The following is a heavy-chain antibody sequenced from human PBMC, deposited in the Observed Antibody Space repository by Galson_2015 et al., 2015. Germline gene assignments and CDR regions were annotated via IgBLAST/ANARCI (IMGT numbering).Heavy chain of an antibody. CDR3: ARDGDSSSWRSSYYYYGMDV. CDR1: GFTFSSYA. D-gene: IGHD6-13*01. CDR2: IWYDGSNK. V-gene: IGHV3-33*08. Sequence: SLRLSCAASGFTFSSYAMHWVRQAPGKGLEWVAVIWYDGSNKYYADSVKGRFTISRDNSKNTLYLQMNSLRAEDTAVYYCARDGDSSSWRSSYYYYGMDVWGQGTTVTVSS. J-gene: IGHJ6*02.